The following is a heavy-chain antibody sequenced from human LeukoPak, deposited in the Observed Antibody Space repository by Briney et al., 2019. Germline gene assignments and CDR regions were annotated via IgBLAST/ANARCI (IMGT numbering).Heavy chain of an antibody. Sequence: SETLSLTCTVSGGSISSYYWSWIRQPPGKGLEWIGYIYYSGSTNYNPSLKSRATISVDTSKNQFSLKLSSVTAADTAVYYCARAAVVVVAARRGVNAFDIWGQGTMVTVSS. CDR3: ARAAVVVVAARRGVNAFDI. CDR2: IYYSGST. J-gene: IGHJ3*02. V-gene: IGHV4-59*01. D-gene: IGHD2-15*01. CDR1: GGSISSYY.